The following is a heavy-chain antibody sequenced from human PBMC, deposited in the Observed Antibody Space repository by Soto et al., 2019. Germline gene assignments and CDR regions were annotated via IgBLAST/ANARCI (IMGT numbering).Heavy chain of an antibody. CDR1: GYTFTGYY. D-gene: IGHD1-1*01. V-gene: IGHV1-2*02. J-gene: IGHJ6*02. Sequence: ASVKVSCKASGYTFTGYYMHWVRQAPGQGLEWMGWINPNSGGTNYAQKFQGRVTMTRDTSISTAYMELSRLRSDDTAVYYCARELWIRSPPYYYYGMDVWGLGTTVTVSS. CDR2: INPNSGGT. CDR3: ARELWIRSPPYYYYGMDV.